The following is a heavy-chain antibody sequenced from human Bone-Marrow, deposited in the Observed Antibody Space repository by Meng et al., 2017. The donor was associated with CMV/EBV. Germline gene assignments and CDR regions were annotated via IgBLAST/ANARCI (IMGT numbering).Heavy chain of an antibody. CDR3: ARAFSYSFDY. Sequence: GGSLRLSCAASGFTFSSYWMHWVRQAPGKGLVRVSRINSDGSSTSYADSVKGRFTISRDNAKNTLYLQMNSLRAEDTAVYYCARAFSYSFDYWGQGTLVTVSS. CDR2: INSDGSST. CDR1: GFTFSSYW. J-gene: IGHJ4*02. V-gene: IGHV3-74*01. D-gene: IGHD4-11*01.